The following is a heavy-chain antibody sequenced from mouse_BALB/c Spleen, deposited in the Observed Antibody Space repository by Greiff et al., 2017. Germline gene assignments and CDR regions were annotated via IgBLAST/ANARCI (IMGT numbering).Heavy chain of an antibody. V-gene: IGHV5-17*02. CDR2: ISSGSSTI. D-gene: IGHD2-3*01. J-gene: IGHJ4*01. Sequence: EVQLVESGGGLVQPGGSRKLSCAASGFTFSSFGMHWVRQAPEKGLEWVAYISSGSSTIYYADTVKGRFTISRDNPKNTLFLQMTSLRSEDTAMYYCARWLLQYYAMDYWGQGTSVTVSS. CDR3: ARWLLQYYAMDY. CDR1: GFTFSSFG.